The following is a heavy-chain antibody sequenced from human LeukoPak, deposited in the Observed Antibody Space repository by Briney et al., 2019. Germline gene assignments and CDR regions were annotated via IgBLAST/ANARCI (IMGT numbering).Heavy chain of an antibody. CDR2: IRSNGGGT. D-gene: IGHD1-26*01. J-gene: IGHJ4*02. CDR3: VRLGGDDFDY. V-gene: IGHV3-64D*06. Sequence: PGGSLGLSCSASGFRFSDYSMHWVRQAPGKGLEYVSAIRSNGGGTNYADSVKGRFTISRDNSKNTLYLQMSSLRAEDTAVYYCVRLGGDDFDYWGQGTLVTVSS. CDR1: GFRFSDYS.